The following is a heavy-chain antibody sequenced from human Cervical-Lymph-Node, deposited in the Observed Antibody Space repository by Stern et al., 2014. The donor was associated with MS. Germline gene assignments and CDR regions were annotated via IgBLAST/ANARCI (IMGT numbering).Heavy chain of an antibody. Sequence: VQLVESGAEVKKPGESVKIFCKGSGYSFTANWIAWVRQMPGKGLEWMGIIYPGDSDTRYSPSFQGQVTISADKSISTAYLQWSSLKASDTAMYYCARDYGDYAFDYWGQGTLVTVSS. CDR1: GYSFTANW. V-gene: IGHV5-51*01. D-gene: IGHD4-17*01. J-gene: IGHJ4*02. CDR3: ARDYGDYAFDY. CDR2: IYPGDSDT.